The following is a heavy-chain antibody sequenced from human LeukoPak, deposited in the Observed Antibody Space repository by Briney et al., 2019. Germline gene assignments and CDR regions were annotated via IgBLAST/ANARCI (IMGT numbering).Heavy chain of an antibody. J-gene: IGHJ4*02. CDR3: AREDGYCSGGNCYSYFDS. V-gene: IGHV3-7*01. Sequence: GGSLRLSCAASGFTFSHFWMSWVRRAPGKGLEWVAYIKKTGSETYYVDSVKGRFTITRDNTRNSLFLQMYSLRAEDTAVYFCAREDGYCSGGNCYSYFDSWGQGTLVTVSS. CDR2: IKKTGSET. CDR1: GFTFSHFW. D-gene: IGHD2-15*01.